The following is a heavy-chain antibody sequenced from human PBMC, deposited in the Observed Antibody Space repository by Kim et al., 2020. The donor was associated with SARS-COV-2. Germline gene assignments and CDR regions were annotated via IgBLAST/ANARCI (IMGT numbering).Heavy chain of an antibody. J-gene: IGHJ4*02. Sequence: GGTYSNPSLKSRVTRSVDTSKNQFSLKLSSVTAADTAVYYCASTSCFRDYWGQGTLVTVSS. CDR2: GGT. D-gene: IGHD3-10*02. CDR3: ASTSCFRDY. V-gene: IGHV4-31*02.